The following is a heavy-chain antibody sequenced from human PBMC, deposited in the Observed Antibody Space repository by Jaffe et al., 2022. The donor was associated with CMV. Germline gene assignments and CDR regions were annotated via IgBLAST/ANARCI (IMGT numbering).Heavy chain of an antibody. CDR1: GGSVSTNTYY. CDR3: VRGDPRALVFDS. Sequence: QLQLQESGPGLVKPSETLSLTCTVSGGSVSTNTYYWGWIRQPPGKGLDSIGTLYYSGSTYYNPSLKSRVTMSVDTSKNQFSLKLRSVTAADTAVFYCVRGDPRALVFDSWGQGILVTVSS. D-gene: IGHD1-26*01. CDR2: LYYSGST. V-gene: IGHV4-39*02. J-gene: IGHJ4*02.